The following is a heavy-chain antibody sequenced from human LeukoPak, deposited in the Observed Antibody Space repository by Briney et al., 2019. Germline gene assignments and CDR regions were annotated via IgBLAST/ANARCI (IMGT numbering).Heavy chain of an antibody. CDR2: IYYSGST. D-gene: IGHD6-19*01. J-gene: IGHJ4*02. V-gene: IGHV4-39*07. CDR3: ATIPKGSSGWADY. Sequence: SETLSLTCTVSGGSISSSSYYWGWIRQPPGKGLEWIGSIYYSGSTYYNPSLKSRVTISVDTSKNQFSLKLSSVTAADTAVYYCATIPKGSSGWADYWGQGTLVTVPS. CDR1: GGSISSSSYY.